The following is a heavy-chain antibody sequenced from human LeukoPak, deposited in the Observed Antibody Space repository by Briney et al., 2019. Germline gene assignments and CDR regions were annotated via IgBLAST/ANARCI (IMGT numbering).Heavy chain of an antibody. CDR1: GFTFSTYT. V-gene: IGHV3-23*01. J-gene: IGHJ4*02. CDR2: IRGSGGST. Sequence: GGSLRLSCAASGFTFSTYTMSWVRQAPGKGLEWVAAIRGSGGSTYYADSVKGRFTISRDDSKNTLYLQMNSLRAEDTAVYYCAKDKYSSNWCYFDYWGQGTLVTVSS. D-gene: IGHD6-13*01. CDR3: AKDKYSSNWCYFDY.